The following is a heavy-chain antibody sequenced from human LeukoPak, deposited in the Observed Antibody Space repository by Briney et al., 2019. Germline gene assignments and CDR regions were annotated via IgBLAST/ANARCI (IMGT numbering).Heavy chain of an antibody. J-gene: IGHJ4*02. Sequence: GGSLRPSCAASGITFNNAWMNWVRQAPGKGLEWIGRIKSKTYGGTTVYAAPVKGRFTISRDDSRNTLYLQMNGLKTDDTAVYYCTTGHPGDYVIDYWGQGTLVTVSS. V-gene: IGHV3-15*01. CDR1: GITFNNAW. D-gene: IGHD4-17*01. CDR3: TTGHPGDYVIDY. CDR2: IKSKTYGGTT.